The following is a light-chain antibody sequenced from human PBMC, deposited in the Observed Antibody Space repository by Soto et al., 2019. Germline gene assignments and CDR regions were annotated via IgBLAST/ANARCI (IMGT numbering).Light chain of an antibody. CDR2: AAS. V-gene: IGKV1-39*01. CDR3: QQTYSLPNT. J-gene: IGKJ2*01. Sequence: DIQMTQSPSSLSASVGDRVTITCRASQSITSYLHWYQQKPGIAPKLLIYAASNLQGGVPSRFSGSGSGTDFTLTISSLQPEDFASYYCQQTYSLPNTFGQGTKLEIK. CDR1: QSITSY.